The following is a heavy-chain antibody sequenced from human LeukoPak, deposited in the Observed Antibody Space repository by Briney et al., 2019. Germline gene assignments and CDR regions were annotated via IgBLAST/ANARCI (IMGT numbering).Heavy chain of an antibody. CDR2: INPNSGGT. Sequence: GASVKVSCKASGYTFTGYYMHWVRQAPGQGLEWVGWINPNSGGTNYAQKFQGRVTMTRDTSISTAYMELSRLRSDDTAVYYCAREDCSSTSCYFPFLGWFDPWGQGTLVTVSS. J-gene: IGHJ5*02. CDR3: AREDCSSTSCYFPFLGWFDP. CDR1: GYTFTGYY. D-gene: IGHD2-2*01. V-gene: IGHV1-2*02.